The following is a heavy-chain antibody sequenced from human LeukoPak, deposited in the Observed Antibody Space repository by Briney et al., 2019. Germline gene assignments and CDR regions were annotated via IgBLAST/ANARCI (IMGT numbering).Heavy chain of an antibody. V-gene: IGHV3-23*01. CDR2: ISGSGATK. Sequence: PGGSLRLSCAASGFSFSGYAMSWVRHAPGKGLEWVSTISGSGATKYYADSVKGRFIISRDNSKNTLYLQMNSLRAEDTAVYYCAKSLRGYSASRFDCWGQGTLVTVSS. CDR1: GFSFSGYA. J-gene: IGHJ4*02. D-gene: IGHD4-11*01. CDR3: AKSLRGYSASRFDC.